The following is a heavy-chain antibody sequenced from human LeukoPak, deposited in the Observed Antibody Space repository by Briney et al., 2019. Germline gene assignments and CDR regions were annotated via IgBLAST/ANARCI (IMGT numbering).Heavy chain of an antibody. J-gene: IGHJ4*02. CDR2: INSDGSST. CDR1: GFTLSSYW. V-gene: IGHV3-74*01. D-gene: IGHD6-19*01. CDR3: ARDFRWSSGWYDY. Sequence: GGSLRLSCAASGFTLSSYWMHWVGQAQGKGLVWVSRINSDGSSTSYADSVKGRFTISRDNAKNTLYLQMNSLRAEDTAVYYCARDFRWSSGWYDYWGQGTLVTVSS.